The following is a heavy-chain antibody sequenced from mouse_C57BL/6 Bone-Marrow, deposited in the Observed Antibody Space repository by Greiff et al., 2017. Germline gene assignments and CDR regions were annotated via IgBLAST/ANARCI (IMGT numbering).Heavy chain of an antibody. CDR2: IDPENGDT. Sequence: VQLQQSGAELVRQGASVKLSCTASGFNFKDDYMHWVKQRPEQGLEWIGWIDPENGDTEYASKFQGKATITADTSSNTAYLQLRSLTSEDTAVYYCTCNYVDYWGQGTTLTVSS. V-gene: IGHV14-4*01. CDR3: TCNYVDY. J-gene: IGHJ2*01. CDR1: GFNFKDDY.